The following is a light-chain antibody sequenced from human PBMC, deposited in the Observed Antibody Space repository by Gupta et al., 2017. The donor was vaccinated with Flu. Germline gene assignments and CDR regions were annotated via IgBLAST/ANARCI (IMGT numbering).Light chain of an antibody. V-gene: IGLV2-14*01. CDR1: SSDVGDYNF. J-gene: IGLJ3*02. Sequence: QSALTQPASVSGSPGQSITISCTGTSSDVGDYNFVSWYQQHPGKVPKLLIYDVSYRPSGVSNRFSGSKSGNTASLTISGLQAEDEADYYCSSYTTTTTLDMVFGGGTKLTVL. CDR2: DVS. CDR3: SSYTTTTTLDMV.